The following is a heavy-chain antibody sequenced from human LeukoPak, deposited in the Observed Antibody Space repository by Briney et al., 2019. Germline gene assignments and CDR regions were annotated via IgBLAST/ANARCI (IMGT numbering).Heavy chain of an antibody. CDR3: ARSSSGWYYFDY. D-gene: IGHD6-19*01. CDR2: INPNSGGT. V-gene: IGHV1-2*04. J-gene: IGHJ4*02. CDR1: GYTFTGYY. Sequence: ASVKVSCKASGYTFTGYYMHWVGQAPGQGLEWMGWINPNSGGTNYAQKFQGWVTITRDTSISTAYMELSRLRSDDTAVYYCARSSSGWYYFDYWGQGTLVTVSS.